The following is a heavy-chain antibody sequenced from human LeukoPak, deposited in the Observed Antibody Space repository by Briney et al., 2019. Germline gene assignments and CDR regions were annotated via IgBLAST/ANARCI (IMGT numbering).Heavy chain of an antibody. Sequence: GGSLRLSCAASGFTFDDYAMHWVRQAPGKGLEWVSYISSSGSTIYYADSVKGRFTISRDNSKNTLYLQMNSLRAEDTAVYYCARVTGPTSTVVRGVIIPAFDYWGQGTLVTVSS. CDR2: ISSSGSTI. J-gene: IGHJ4*02. V-gene: IGHV3-48*01. CDR3: ARVTGPTSTVVRGVIIPAFDY. CDR1: GFTFDDYA. D-gene: IGHD3-10*01.